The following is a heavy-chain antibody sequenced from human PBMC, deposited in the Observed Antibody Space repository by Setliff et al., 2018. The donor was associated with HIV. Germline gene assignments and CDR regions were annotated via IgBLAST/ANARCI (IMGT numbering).Heavy chain of an antibody. CDR1: GFNIEEYA. CDR2: VSWNSVKI. D-gene: IGHD5-12*01. Sequence: SLRLSCVASGFNIEEYAMAWVRQVPGKGLEWVSSVSWNSVKIDYADSVKGRFTISRDNAKNSLFLQMNSLRSEDTAVYYCAGENVDIVATTKAIDFWGQGTLVTVSS. CDR3: AGENVDIVATTKAIDF. V-gene: IGHV3-9*01. J-gene: IGHJ4*02.